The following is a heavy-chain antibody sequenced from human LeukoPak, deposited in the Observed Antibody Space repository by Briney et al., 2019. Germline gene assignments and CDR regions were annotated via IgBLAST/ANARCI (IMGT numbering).Heavy chain of an antibody. CDR3: ARGDGITMVRRQIGNNWFDP. Sequence: SETLSLTCAVYGGSFSGYYWSWIRQPPGKGLEWIGEINHSGTTNCNPSLKSRVTISVDTTKNQFSLKSSFVTAADTAVYYCARGDGITMVRRQIGNNWFDPWGQGTLVTVSS. D-gene: IGHD3-10*01. CDR2: INHSGTT. J-gene: IGHJ5*02. CDR1: GGSFSGYY. V-gene: IGHV4-34*01.